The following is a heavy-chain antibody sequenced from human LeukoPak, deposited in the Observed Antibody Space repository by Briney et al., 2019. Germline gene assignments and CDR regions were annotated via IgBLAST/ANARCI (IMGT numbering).Heavy chain of an antibody. V-gene: IGHV3-11*05. CDR1: GFTFSDYY. J-gene: IGHJ4*02. CDR3: AKVGTSGWYDY. CDR2: ISSSSSYT. D-gene: IGHD6-13*01. Sequence: PGGSLRLSCAASGFTFSDYYMSWIRQAPGKGLEWVSYISSSSSYTNYADSVKGRFTISRDNSKNTLSLQMNSLRAEDTAVYYCAKVGTSGWYDYWGQGTLVTVSS.